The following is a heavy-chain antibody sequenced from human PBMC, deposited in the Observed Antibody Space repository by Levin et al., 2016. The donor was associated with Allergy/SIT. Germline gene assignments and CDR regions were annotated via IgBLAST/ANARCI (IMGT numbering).Heavy chain of an antibody. V-gene: IGHV1-3*01. D-gene: IGHD5-24*01. CDR2: INAGNGNT. Sequence: ASVKVSCKASGYTFTSYAMHWVRQAPGQRLEWMGWINAGNGNTKYSQKFQGRVTITRDTSASTAYMELSSLRSEDTAVYYCARENERWLQLRGFDYWGQGTLVTVSS. CDR3: ARENERWLQLRGFDY. J-gene: IGHJ4*02. CDR1: GYTFTSYA.